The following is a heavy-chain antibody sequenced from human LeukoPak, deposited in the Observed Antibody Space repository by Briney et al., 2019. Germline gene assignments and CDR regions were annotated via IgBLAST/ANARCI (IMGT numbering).Heavy chain of an antibody. CDR1: GYTFTSYY. CDR2: INPSGGST. CDR3: AKKEVGATSHFDY. V-gene: IGHV1-46*01. Sequence: ASVKVSCKASGYTFTSYYMHWVRQAPGQGLEWMGIINPSGGSTTYAQKFQGRVTMTRDMSTSTVYMELSSLRSEDTAVYYCAKKEVGATSHFDYWGQGTLVTVSS. D-gene: IGHD1-26*01. J-gene: IGHJ4*02.